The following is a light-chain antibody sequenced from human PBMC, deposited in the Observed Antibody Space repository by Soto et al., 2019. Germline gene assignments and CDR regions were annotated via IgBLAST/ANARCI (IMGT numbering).Light chain of an antibody. CDR2: DAS. CDR1: QSISNY. J-gene: IGKJ4*01. CDR3: QQRSNWPLT. Sequence: EIVLTQYPATLSLSPGESATLSCRASQSISNYLGWYQQKPGQAPRLLIYDASNRAPGIPARFRGGGSGTDFTLTISSLDPEDFAIYYCQQRSNWPLTFGGGTRVEIK. V-gene: IGKV3-11*01.